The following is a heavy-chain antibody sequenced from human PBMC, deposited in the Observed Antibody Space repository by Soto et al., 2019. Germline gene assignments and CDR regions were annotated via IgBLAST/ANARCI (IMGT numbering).Heavy chain of an antibody. CDR3: ARQVRHYDSWSNTYYYYGLDV. J-gene: IGHJ6*02. Sequence: GGSLRLSCAASGFTFSSYAMSWVRQAPGKGLEWVSAISGSGGSTYYADSVKGRFTISRDNSKNTLYLQMDSLRAEDTAVYYCARQVRHYDSWSNTYYYYGLDVWGQGTTVTVSS. CDR2: ISGSGGST. D-gene: IGHD3-3*01. V-gene: IGHV3-23*01. CDR1: GFTFSSYA.